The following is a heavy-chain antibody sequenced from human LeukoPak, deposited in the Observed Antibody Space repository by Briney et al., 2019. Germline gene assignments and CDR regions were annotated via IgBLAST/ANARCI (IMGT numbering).Heavy chain of an antibody. D-gene: IGHD3-9*01. V-gene: IGHV4-39*02. J-gene: IGHJ6*03. CDR2: IYFSGKT. CDR1: GGSLNRSGYY. Sequence: SETLSLARSVSGGSLNRSGYYWGWIRQPPGKGLEWIGNIYFSGKTYYNPSLQSRVTISVDTSKNQFSLKVTSVTAADTAVYYCAREVVTGASGYYYYMDVWGKGTTVTVSS. CDR3: AREVVTGASGYYYYMDV.